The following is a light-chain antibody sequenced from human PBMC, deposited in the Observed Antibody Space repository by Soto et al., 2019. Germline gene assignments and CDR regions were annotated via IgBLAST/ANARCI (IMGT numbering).Light chain of an antibody. CDR1: RRDVVAINY. Sequence: QSELTQPESVSGTPGQAITISCSGTRRDVVAINYASWYQKQPRKAPTLMIYDVSNRPSGVSKRFSGSESGNTASLTISGLRAEDEADYYCNSYTSNNTYVFGTGTKVTVL. J-gene: IGLJ1*01. CDR2: DVS. V-gene: IGLV2-14*03. CDR3: NSYTSNNTYV.